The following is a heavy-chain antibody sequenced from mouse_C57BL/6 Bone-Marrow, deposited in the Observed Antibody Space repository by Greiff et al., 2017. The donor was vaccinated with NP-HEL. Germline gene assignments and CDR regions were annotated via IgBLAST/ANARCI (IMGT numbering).Heavy chain of an antibody. CDR1: GFNIKDDY. Sequence: VQLQQSGAELVRPGASVKLSCTASGFNIKDDYMHWVKQRPEQGLEWIGWIDPENGDTEYASKFQGKATITADTSSNTAYLQLSSLTSEDTAIYYCARYGYDGWHWGQGTTLTVSS. D-gene: IGHD2-2*01. CDR2: IDPENGDT. J-gene: IGHJ2*01. V-gene: IGHV14-4*01. CDR3: ARYGYDGWH.